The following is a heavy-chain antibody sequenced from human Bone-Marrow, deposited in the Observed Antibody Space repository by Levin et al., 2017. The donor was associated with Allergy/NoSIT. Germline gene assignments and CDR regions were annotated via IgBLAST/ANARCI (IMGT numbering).Heavy chain of an antibody. J-gene: IGHJ4*02. CDR3: ARAIKKGFRDGYNFDY. Sequence: GESLKISCAASGFTFSSYWMSWVRQAPGKGLEWVANIKQDGSEKYYVDSVKGRFTISRDNAKNSLYLQMNSLRAEDTAVYYCARAIKKGFRDGYNFDYWGQGTLVTVSS. CDR1: GFTFSSYW. D-gene: IGHD5-24*01. V-gene: IGHV3-7*01. CDR2: IKQDGSEK.